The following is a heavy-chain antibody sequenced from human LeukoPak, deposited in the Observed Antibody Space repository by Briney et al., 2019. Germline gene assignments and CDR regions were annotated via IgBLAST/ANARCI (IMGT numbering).Heavy chain of an antibody. V-gene: IGHV3-48*01. CDR3: ARDQVVPAAIDFDY. Sequence: GGSLRLSCAASGFTFSSYSMNWVRQAPGKGLEWVSYISSSSSTIYYADSVKGRFTISRDNAKNSLYLQMNSLRTEDTAVYYCARDQVVPAAIDFDYWGQGTLVTVSS. CDR2: ISSSSSTI. D-gene: IGHD2-2*01. CDR1: GFTFSSYS. J-gene: IGHJ4*02.